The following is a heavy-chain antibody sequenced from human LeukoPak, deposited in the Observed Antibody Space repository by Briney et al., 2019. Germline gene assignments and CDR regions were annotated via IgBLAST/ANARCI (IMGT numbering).Heavy chain of an antibody. Sequence: SVKVSCKASGGNFVTYAFSWVRQAPGQGLEWMGRITPIIGVRNYARKFQGRVIISADKSTTTVYMELSSLRSDDTAIYYCAREFEGFDDYSDSYYGMDVWGKGTTVTVSS. J-gene: IGHJ6*04. CDR1: GGNFVTYA. V-gene: IGHV1-69*04. D-gene: IGHD4-11*01. CDR2: ITPIIGVR. CDR3: AREFEGFDDYSDSYYGMDV.